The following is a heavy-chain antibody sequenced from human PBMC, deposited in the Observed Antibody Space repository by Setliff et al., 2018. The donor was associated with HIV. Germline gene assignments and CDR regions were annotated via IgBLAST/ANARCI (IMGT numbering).Heavy chain of an antibody. D-gene: IGHD2-2*01. CDR1: GYTFTSYD. V-gene: IGHV1-8*01. CDR3: ARGGVCTSTSCGGNYYYGMDV. Sequence: GASVKVSCKASGYTFTSYDINWVRQATGQGLEWMGWMNPNSGNTGYAQKFQGRVTMTRNTSISTAYMELSSLRSEDTAVYYCARGGVCTSTSCGGNYYYGMDVWGQGTTVTVSS. J-gene: IGHJ6*02. CDR2: MNPNSGNT.